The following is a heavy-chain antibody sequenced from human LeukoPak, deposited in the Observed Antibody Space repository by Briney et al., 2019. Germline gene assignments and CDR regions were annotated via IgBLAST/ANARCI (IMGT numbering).Heavy chain of an antibody. CDR1: GVTFSGSA. Sequence: GGSLRLSCAASGVTFSGSAMHWVRQASGKGLEWVGRIRSKANSYATAYAASVKGRFTISRDDSKNTAYLQMNSLKTEDTAVYYCTSRLTVTTLRANAFDIWGQGTMVTVSS. J-gene: IGHJ3*02. CDR3: TSRLTVTTLRANAFDI. V-gene: IGHV3-73*01. CDR2: IRSKANSYAT. D-gene: IGHD4-17*01.